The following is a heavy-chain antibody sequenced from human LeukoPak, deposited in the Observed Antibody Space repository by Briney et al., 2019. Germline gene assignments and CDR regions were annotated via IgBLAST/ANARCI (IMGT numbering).Heavy chain of an antibody. J-gene: IGHJ4*02. CDR3: AREWGLESSGYYYAY. CDR1: GYTFTSYG. D-gene: IGHD3-22*01. V-gene: IGHV1-69*13. CDR2: ITPIFGIA. Sequence: GASVKVSCKASGYTFTSYGISWVRQAPGQGFEWMGGITPIFGIANFAQKFQGRVSITADESTSTAFMELSSLRSEDTAVYYCAREWGLESSGYYYAYWGQGTLVTVSS.